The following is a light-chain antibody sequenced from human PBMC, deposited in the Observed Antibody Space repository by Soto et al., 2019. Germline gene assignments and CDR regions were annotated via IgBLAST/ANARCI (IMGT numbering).Light chain of an antibody. CDR2: ANN. CDR3: GTWDSSLSGVV. Sequence: QSVLTQPPSVSGAPGQRVTISCTGSSSNIGANYDVHWYQQRPGSAPKLLIFANNNRPSGIPDRFSGSKSGTSATLGITGLQTGDEAVYYCGTWDSSLSGVVFGGGTKLTVL. V-gene: IGLV1-51*02. CDR1: SSNIGANYD. J-gene: IGLJ2*01.